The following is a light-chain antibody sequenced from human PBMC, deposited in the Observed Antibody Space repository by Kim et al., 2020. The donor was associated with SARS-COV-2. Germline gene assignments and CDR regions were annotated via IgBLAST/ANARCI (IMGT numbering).Light chain of an antibody. J-gene: IGKJ1*01. V-gene: IGKV1-5*03. CDR1: QSISGW. Sequence: SVGDRVTITCRASQSISGWLAWHQQKPGKAPKVLIYEASSLESGVSSRFTGSGSGTEFTLTISSLQPDDFATYYCQQYNTYSWTFGQGTKVDIK. CDR2: EAS. CDR3: QQYNTYSWT.